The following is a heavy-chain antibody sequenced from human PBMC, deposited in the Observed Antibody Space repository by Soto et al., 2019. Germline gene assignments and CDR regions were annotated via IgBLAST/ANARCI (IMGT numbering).Heavy chain of an antibody. Sequence: PGGSLRLSCAASGFTFSSYAMHRVRQAPGKGLEWVAVISYDGSNKYYADSVKGRFTISRDNSKNTLYLQMNSLRAEDTAVYYCAREGRAIDYWGQGTLVTVSS. J-gene: IGHJ4*02. CDR3: AREGRAIDY. CDR1: GFTFSSYA. CDR2: ISYDGSNK. V-gene: IGHV3-30-3*01.